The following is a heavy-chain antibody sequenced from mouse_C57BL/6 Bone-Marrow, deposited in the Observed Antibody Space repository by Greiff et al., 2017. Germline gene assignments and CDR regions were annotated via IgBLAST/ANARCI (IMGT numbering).Heavy chain of an antibody. CDR3: ATPYYGNYWYFDV. J-gene: IGHJ1*03. CDR1: GYAFSSSW. V-gene: IGHV1-82*01. Sequence: VMLVESGPELVKPGASVKISCKASGYAFSSSWMNWVKQRPGKGLEWIGRIYPGDGDTNYNGKFKGKATLTADKSSSTAYMQLSSLTSEDSAVYFCATPYYGNYWYFDVWGTGTTVTVSS. D-gene: IGHD2-10*01. CDR2: IYPGDGDT.